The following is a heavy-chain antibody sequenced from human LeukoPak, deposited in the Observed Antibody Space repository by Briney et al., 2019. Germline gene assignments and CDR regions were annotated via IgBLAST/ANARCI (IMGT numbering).Heavy chain of an antibody. CDR2: IKSKTDGGTT. Sequence: GGSLRVSCAASGFTFSNAWMSWVRQAPGKGLEWVGRIKSKTDGGTTDYAAPVKGRFTISRDDSKNTLYLQMDSLKTEDTAVYYCTTELTSYDILTGYTTYDYWGQGTLVTVSS. D-gene: IGHD3-9*01. CDR1: GFTFSNAW. CDR3: TTELTSYDILTGYTTYDY. V-gene: IGHV3-15*01. J-gene: IGHJ4*02.